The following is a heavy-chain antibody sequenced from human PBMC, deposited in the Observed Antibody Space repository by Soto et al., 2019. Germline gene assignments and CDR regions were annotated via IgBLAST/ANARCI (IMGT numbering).Heavy chain of an antibody. CDR3: ARSSQYSYDSSEGNSDS. CDR2: MYHTGST. CDR1: GDSISSNKW. J-gene: IGHJ4*02. D-gene: IGHD3-22*01. Sequence: QVQLQESGPGLVKPSGTLSLTCAVSGDSISSNKWWSWVRQPPEKGLEWIGEMYHTGSTNYNPSLKSRVTISVDKSKNQFSLKLSSVTAADTAVYYCARSSQYSYDSSEGNSDSWGRGTLVTVSS. V-gene: IGHV4-4*02.